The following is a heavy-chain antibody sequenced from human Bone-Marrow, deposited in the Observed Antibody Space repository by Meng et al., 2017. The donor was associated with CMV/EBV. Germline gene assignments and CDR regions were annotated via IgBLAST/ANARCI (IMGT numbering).Heavy chain of an antibody. Sequence: SETLSLTCTVSGGSISSYYWSWILQPPGKGLEWIGYIYYSGSTNYNPSLKSRVTISVDTSKNQFSLKLSSVTAADTAVYYCARADTGMVNGMDVWGQGTTVTVSS. CDR3: ARADTGMVNGMDV. CDR1: GGSISSYY. D-gene: IGHD5-18*01. V-gene: IGHV4-59*01. CDR2: IYYSGST. J-gene: IGHJ6*02.